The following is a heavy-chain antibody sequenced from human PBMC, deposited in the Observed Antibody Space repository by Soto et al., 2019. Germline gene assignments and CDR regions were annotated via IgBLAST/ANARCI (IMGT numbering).Heavy chain of an antibody. J-gene: IGHJ4*02. D-gene: IGHD3-9*01. CDR3: AKGSYDILTGYYLLFDY. CDR1: GFTFSSYA. V-gene: IGHV3-23*01. CDR2: ISGSGGST. Sequence: EVQLLESGGGLVQPGGSLRLSCAASGFTFSSYAMSWVRQAPGKGLEWVSAISGSGGSTYYADSVKGRFTISRDNSTITIYLQMNSLRAEDTAIYYCAKGSYDILTGYYLLFDYWGQGTMVTVSS.